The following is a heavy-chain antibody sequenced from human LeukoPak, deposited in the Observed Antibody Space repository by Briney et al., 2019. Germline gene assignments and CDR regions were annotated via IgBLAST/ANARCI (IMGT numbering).Heavy chain of an antibody. Sequence: SQTLSLTCAVSGGSISSGGYSWGWIRQPPGKGLEWIGYIYHSGSTYYNPSLKSRVTISVDRPKNQFSLKLSSVTAADTAVYYCARSAYDLWNFFDYWGQGTLVTVSS. CDR3: ARSAYDLWNFFDY. D-gene: IGHD3-3*01. CDR1: GGSISSGGYS. J-gene: IGHJ4*02. CDR2: IYHSGST. V-gene: IGHV4-30-2*01.